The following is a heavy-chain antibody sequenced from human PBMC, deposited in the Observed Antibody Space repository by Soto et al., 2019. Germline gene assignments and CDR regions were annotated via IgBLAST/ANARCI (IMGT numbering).Heavy chain of an antibody. Sequence: EVQLLESGGGLVQPGGSLKLPCAASGSTIRRKAMYWFPQPPGKGLEWVSGIRERGETTHYSHYVKGRFTTSRATSKNTLYLHLTTMRVEETAVYSCAKDTPGPTSCDYWGGGRLVTVSS. J-gene: IGHJ4*02. D-gene: IGHD1-1*01. CDR1: GSTIRRKA. CDR2: IRERGETT. V-gene: IGHV3-23*01. CDR3: AKDTPGPTSCDY.